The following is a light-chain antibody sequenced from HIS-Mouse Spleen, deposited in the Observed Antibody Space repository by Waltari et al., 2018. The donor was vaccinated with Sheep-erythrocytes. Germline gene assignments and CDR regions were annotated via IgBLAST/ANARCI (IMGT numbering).Light chain of an antibody. CDR3: QQDDNLLT. Sequence: DIQMTQSPSSLSASVGDRVTITCQASQDISNYLNLYQQKPGKAPKLLIYDASNLETGVPSRFSGSGSGTDFTFTISSLQPEDIATYYCQQDDNLLTFGGGTKV. J-gene: IGKJ4*01. CDR2: DAS. CDR1: QDISNY. V-gene: IGKV1-33*01.